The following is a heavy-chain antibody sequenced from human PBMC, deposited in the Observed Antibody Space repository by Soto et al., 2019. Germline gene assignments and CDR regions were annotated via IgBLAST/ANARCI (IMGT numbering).Heavy chain of an antibody. CDR2: ISGSGGST. D-gene: IGHD3-3*01. CDR3: AKAGGTRFVEWLFPD. Sequence: EVQLLESGGGLVQPGGSLRLSCAASGFTFSSYAMSWVRQAPGKGLEWVSAISGSGGSTYYADSVKGRFTISRCNAKHTLYRQMNSLSAEDTAVCYGAKAGGTRFVEWLFPDWGQGTLVTVSS. CDR1: GFTFSSYA. J-gene: IGHJ4*02. V-gene: IGHV3-23*01.